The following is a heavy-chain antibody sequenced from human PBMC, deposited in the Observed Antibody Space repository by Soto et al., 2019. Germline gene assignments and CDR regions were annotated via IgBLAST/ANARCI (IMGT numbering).Heavy chain of an antibody. J-gene: IGHJ5*02. V-gene: IGHV4-31*03. CDR1: GGSISSGDYY. D-gene: IGHD3-3*01. CDR2: IYYSGST. CDR3: ARWWSGSRQGFDP. Sequence: SETLSITCTVSGGSISSGDYYWSWIRQHPGKGLEWIGYIYYSGSTYYNPSLKSRVTISVDTSKNQFSLKLSSVTAADTAVYYCARWWSGSRQGFDPWGQGTLVTVSS.